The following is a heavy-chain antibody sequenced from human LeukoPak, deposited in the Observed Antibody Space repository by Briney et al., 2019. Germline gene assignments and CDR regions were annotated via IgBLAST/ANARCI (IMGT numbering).Heavy chain of an antibody. CDR1: GFIFSDYY. J-gene: IGHJ4*02. Sequence: GGSLRLSCAASGFIFSDYYMSWIRQAPGKGLEWVSYISSSGSTIYYADSVKGRFTISRDNAKNSLYLQMNSLRAEDTAVYYCASLGMYDILTGYENFDYWGQGTLVTVSS. D-gene: IGHD3-9*01. CDR3: ASLGMYDILTGYENFDY. V-gene: IGHV3-11*01. CDR2: ISSSGSTI.